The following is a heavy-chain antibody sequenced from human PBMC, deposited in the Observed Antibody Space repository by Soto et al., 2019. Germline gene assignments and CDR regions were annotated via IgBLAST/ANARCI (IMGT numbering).Heavy chain of an antibody. V-gene: IGHV3-15*07. J-gene: IGHJ6*02. D-gene: IGHD3-10*01. CDR1: GFSFSKAW. Sequence: EVQLVESGGGWVKPGGSLRLSCVASGFSFSKAWMNWVRQAPGKGPESVGRIRSNTDGGKVDYAAPVKGRFTISRDDSKNMLSLQMNSLKTEDTAVYYCTTENPVWFGDLLFTAYGMEVWGQGTTVTVSS. CDR2: IRSNTDGGKV. CDR3: TTENPVWFGDLLFTAYGMEV.